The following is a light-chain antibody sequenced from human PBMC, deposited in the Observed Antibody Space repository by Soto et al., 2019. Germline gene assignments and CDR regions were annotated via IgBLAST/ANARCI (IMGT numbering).Light chain of an antibody. CDR1: SSDVGGYDY. CDR3: NSYTSNSTYV. V-gene: IGLV2-14*01. Sequence: QSALTQPASVSGSPGQSIAISCTGTSSDVGGYDYVSWYQQHPGKAPKLMIYDVSNRPSGVSSRFSGSKSGNTASLTISGLQAEDEADYYCNSYTSNSTYVFGTGTKLTVL. J-gene: IGLJ1*01. CDR2: DVS.